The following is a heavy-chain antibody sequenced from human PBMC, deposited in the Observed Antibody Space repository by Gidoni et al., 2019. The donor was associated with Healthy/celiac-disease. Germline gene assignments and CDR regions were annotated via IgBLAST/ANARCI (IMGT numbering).Heavy chain of an antibody. CDR2: ST. J-gene: IGHJ3*02. CDR3: ARADHAFDI. V-gene: IGHV4-59*01. Sequence: STNYNPSLKSRVTISVDTSKNQFSLKLSSVTAADTAVYYCARADHAFDIWGQGTMVTVSS.